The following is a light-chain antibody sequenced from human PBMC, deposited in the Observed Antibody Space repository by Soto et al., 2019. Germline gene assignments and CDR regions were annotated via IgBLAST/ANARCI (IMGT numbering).Light chain of an antibody. Sequence: DIQMTHSPSSLPSSVVYRVTITCQASQDINNFLNWYQQKPGKAPKLLIYDVSNLEAGVPSRFSGSASGAHFTFTITSLQPEDFATYYCQQYHHVPYTFGQGTKVDI. CDR2: DVS. CDR1: QDINNF. J-gene: IGKJ2*01. V-gene: IGKV1-33*01. CDR3: QQYHHVPYT.